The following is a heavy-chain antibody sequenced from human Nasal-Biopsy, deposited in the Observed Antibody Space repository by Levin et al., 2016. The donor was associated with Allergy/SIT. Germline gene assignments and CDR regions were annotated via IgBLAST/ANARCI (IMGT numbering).Heavy chain of an antibody. D-gene: IGHD2-15*01. J-gene: IGHJ2*01. CDR3: ARKAGYPTGYWYFDL. CDR1: DSSLRSNNW. V-gene: IGHV4-28*01. Sequence: SETLSLTCVVSDSSLRSNNWWGWIRQPPGKRLEWIGHIYYSGSTYYNPSLKSRVTMSVDTSKNQFSLRLTSMTAVDTAVYYCARKAGYPTGYWYFDLWGRGTLVTVSS. CDR2: IYYSGST.